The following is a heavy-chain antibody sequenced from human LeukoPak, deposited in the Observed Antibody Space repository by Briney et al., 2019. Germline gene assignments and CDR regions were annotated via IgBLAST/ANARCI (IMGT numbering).Heavy chain of an antibody. J-gene: IGHJ6*03. CDR1: RGTFSRYA. Sequence: SVKVSCKASRGTFSRYAISWVRQSPGHRLKWRGGIIPFFGVATYAQKFQGRVTITTDESTSTAYMELSSLRSEDTAVYYCARAHTTYYDFWSGLPFYYYYYMDVWGKGTTVTVP. V-gene: IGHV1-69*05. CDR2: IIPFFGVA. D-gene: IGHD3-3*01. CDR3: ARAHTTYYDFWSGLPFYYYYYMDV.